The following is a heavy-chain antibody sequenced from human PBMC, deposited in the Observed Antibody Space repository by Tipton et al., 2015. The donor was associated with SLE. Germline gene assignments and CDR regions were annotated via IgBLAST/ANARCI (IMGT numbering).Heavy chain of an antibody. Sequence: TLSLTCAVSGDSISSSTWWTWVRQPPGKRLEWIGRIYTSGSTNYNPSLKSRVTISVDTSKNQFSLKLSSVTAADTAVYYCAREIGSWGQGTLVTVSS. J-gene: IGHJ5*02. CDR3: AREIGS. V-gene: IGHV4-4*02. CDR1: GDSISSSTW. CDR2: IYTSGST.